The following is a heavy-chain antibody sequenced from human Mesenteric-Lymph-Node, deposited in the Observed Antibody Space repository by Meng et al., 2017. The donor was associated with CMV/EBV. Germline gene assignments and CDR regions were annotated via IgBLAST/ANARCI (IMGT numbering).Heavy chain of an antibody. CDR2: INHSGST. Sequence: QGQLQQWGAGLWKPSETLSLTCACYGGSFSGYYWSWIRQPPGKGLEWIGEINHSGSTNYNPSLKSRVTISVDTSKNQFSLKLSSVTAADTAVYYCARHQRWLKSEGGFNYWGQGTLVTVSS. V-gene: IGHV4-34*01. CDR1: GGSFSGYY. D-gene: IGHD4-23*01. CDR3: ARHQRWLKSEGGFNY. J-gene: IGHJ4*02.